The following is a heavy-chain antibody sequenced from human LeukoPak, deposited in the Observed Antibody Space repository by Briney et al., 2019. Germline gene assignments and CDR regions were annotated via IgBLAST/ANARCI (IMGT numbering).Heavy chain of an antibody. J-gene: IGHJ6*02. D-gene: IGHD3-22*01. CDR1: GGSISSYY. Sequence: SETLSLTCTVSGGSISSYYWSWIRQPPGKGLEWIGYIYYSGSTSYNSSLKSRVTISLDTPKNQFSLKLNSVTAADTAVYYCARSFDSRGYYYYGMDVWGQGTTVTVSS. V-gene: IGHV4-59*01. CDR3: ARSFDSRGYYYYGMDV. CDR2: IYYSGST.